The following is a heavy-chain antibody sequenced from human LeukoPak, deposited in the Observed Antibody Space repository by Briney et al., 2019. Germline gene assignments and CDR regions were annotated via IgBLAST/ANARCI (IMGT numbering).Heavy chain of an antibody. CDR2: INPNSGGT. J-gene: IGHJ6*03. D-gene: IGHD3-22*01. V-gene: IGHV1-2*02. CDR3: ARGESSGYYYYMDV. CDR1: GYTFSGYY. Sequence: GASVKVSCKASGYTFSGYYMHWVRQAPGQGLEWVGWINPNSGGTNYAQKFQGRVTMTRDTSISTAYMELSSLRSEDTAVYYCARGESSGYYYYMDVWGKGTTVTVSS.